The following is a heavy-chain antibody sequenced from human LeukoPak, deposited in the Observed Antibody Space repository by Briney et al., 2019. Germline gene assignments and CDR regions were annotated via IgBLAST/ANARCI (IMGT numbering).Heavy chain of an antibody. D-gene: IGHD2-2*01. Sequence: GGSLRLSCAASGFTFSSYGMHWVRQAPGKGLEWVAVISYDGSNKYYADSVKGRFTISRDNSKNTLYLQMNSLRAEDTAVYYCAKGGYCSSTSCYYYYYYMDVWGKGTTVTVSS. CDR3: AKGGYCSSTSCYYYYYYMDV. CDR2: ISYDGSNK. J-gene: IGHJ6*03. CDR1: GFTFSSYG. V-gene: IGHV3-30*18.